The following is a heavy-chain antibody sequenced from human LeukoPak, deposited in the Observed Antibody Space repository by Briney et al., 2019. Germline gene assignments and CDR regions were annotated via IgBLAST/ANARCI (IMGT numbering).Heavy chain of an antibody. CDR3: VRKTVGAKNWFDP. J-gene: IGHJ5*02. D-gene: IGHD1-26*01. Sequence: GGSLRLSCVGSGFSFSSYEMTWFRQAPGKGLEWVSYISSSSGNIKYADSVKGRFTISRDNAKSSLYLQMNSLGADDSAVYYCVRKTVGAKNWFDPWGQGTLVTVSS. V-gene: IGHV3-48*03. CDR1: GFSFSSYE. CDR2: ISSSSGNI.